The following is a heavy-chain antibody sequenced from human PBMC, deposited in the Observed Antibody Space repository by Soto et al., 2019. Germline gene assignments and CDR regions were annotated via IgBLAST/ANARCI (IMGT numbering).Heavy chain of an antibody. CDR1: GFTFSSYA. CDR2: ISYDGSNK. CDR3: AREVTEQWPDGSYYYYGMDV. D-gene: IGHD6-19*01. Sequence: GGSLRLSCAASGFTFSSYAMHWVRQAPGKGLEWVAVISYDGSNKYYADSVKGRFTISRDNSKNTLYLQMNSLRAEDTAVYYCAREVTEQWPDGSYYYYGMDVWGQGTTVTVSS. V-gene: IGHV3-30-3*01. J-gene: IGHJ6*02.